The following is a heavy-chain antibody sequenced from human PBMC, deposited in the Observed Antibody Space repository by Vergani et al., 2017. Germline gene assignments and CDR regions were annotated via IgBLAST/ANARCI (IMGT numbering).Heavy chain of an antibody. J-gene: IGHJ4*02. V-gene: IGHV3-33*01. CDR3: ARDRAYYDFWSGYFPPDY. CDR2: IWYDGSNK. D-gene: IGHD3-3*01. Sequence: QVQLVESGGGVVQPGRSLRLSSAASGFTFSSYGMHWVRQAPGKGLEWVAVIWYDGSNKYYADSVKGRFTISRDNSKNTLYLQMNSLRAEDTAVYYCARDRAYYDFWSGYFPPDYWGQGTLVTVSS. CDR1: GFTFSSYG.